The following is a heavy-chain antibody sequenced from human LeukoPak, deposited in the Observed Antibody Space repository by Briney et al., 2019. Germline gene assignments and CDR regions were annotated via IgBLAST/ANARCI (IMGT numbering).Heavy chain of an antibody. V-gene: IGHV3-30*18. CDR2: ISYDGSNK. CDR1: GYTFTDYY. CDR3: AKEFRYGMDV. Sequence: SCKASGYTFTDYYMHWVRQAPGKGLEWVAVISYDGSNKYYADSVKGRFTISRDNSKNTLYLQMNSLRAEDTAVYYCAKEFRYGMDVWGQGTTVTVSS. J-gene: IGHJ6*02.